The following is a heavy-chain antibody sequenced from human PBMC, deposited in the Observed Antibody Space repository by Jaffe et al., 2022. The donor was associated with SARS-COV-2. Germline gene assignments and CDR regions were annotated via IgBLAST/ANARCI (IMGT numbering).Heavy chain of an antibody. V-gene: IGHV4-61*02. J-gene: IGHJ6*02. CDR3: AREGVTMVRGKSTYYYYYGMDV. CDR2: IYTSGST. D-gene: IGHD3-10*01. CDR1: GGSISSGSYY. Sequence: QVQLQESGPGLVKPSQTLSLTCTVSGGSISSGSYYWSWIRQPAGKGLEWIGRIYTSGSTNYNPSLKSRVTISVDTSKNQFSLKLSSVTAADTAVYYCAREGVTMVRGKSTYYYYYGMDVWGQGTTVTVSS.